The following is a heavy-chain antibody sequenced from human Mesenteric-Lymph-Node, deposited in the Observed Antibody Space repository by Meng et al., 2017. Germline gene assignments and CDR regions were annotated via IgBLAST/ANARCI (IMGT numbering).Heavy chain of an antibody. CDR2: IYPGDSDT. CDR3: ARSYDSSGYYYVHDAFDI. J-gene: IGHJ3*02. Sequence: KVSCKGSGYSFTNYWIGWVRQMPGKGLEWMGIIYPGDSDTRYSPSFQGQVTISADKSISTAYLQWSSLKASDTAMYYCARSYDSSGYYYVHDAFDIWGQGTMVTVSS. CDR1: GYSFTNYW. V-gene: IGHV5-51*01. D-gene: IGHD3-22*01.